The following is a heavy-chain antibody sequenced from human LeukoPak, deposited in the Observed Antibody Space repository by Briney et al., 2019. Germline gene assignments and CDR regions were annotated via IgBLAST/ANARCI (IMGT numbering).Heavy chain of an antibody. CDR2: INPSGGST. Sequence: ASVKVSCKASGYTFTSYYMHWVRQAPGQGLEWMGIINPSGGSTSYAQKFQGRVTMTRDTSTSTVYMELSSLRSEDTAVYYCARDWEGSILIGYFIGGYYYYYGMDVWGQGTTVTVSS. CDR3: ARDWEGSILIGYFIGGYYYYYGMDV. J-gene: IGHJ6*02. CDR1: GYTFTSYY. V-gene: IGHV1-46*01. D-gene: IGHD3-9*01.